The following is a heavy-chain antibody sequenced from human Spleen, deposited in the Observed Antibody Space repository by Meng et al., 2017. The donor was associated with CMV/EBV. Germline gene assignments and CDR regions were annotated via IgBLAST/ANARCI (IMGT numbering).Heavy chain of an antibody. CDR3: AKGSSAGWLYFDY. CDR1: GYSISSGYY. J-gene: IGHJ4*02. CDR2: IYHSGST. D-gene: IGHD6-6*01. V-gene: IGHV4-38-2*02. Sequence: SETLSLTCTVSGYSISSGYYWGWIRQPPGKGLEWIGSIYHSGSTYYNPSLKSRVTISVDTSKNQFSLKLSSVTAADTAVYYCAKGSSAGWLYFDYWGQGTLVTVSS.